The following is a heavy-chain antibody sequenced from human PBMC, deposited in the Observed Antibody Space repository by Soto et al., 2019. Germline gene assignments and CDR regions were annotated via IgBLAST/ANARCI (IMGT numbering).Heavy chain of an antibody. Sequence: SVKVSCKASGGTFSSYAISWVRQATGLGHGRNGGCIPIIDKANYEQKFQGRDTMTADETTTSDYMVLSSLTSEDPAVKYCAREVPENYYDSSGYYEYWGQGTLVTVSS. J-gene: IGHJ4*02. V-gene: IGHV1-69*13. CDR2: CIPIIDKA. CDR3: AREVPENYYDSSGYYEY. CDR1: GGTFSSYA. D-gene: IGHD3-22*01.